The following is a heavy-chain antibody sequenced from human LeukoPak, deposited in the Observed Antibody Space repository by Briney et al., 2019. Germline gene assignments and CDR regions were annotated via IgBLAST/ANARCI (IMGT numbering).Heavy chain of an antibody. D-gene: IGHD6-6*01. CDR2: IIPIFGTA. CDR3: ARGVIKYSSSSGCFGY. CDR1: GGIFSSYA. Sequence: GASVKVSCKASGGIFSSYAISWVRQAPGQGLEWMGGIIPIFGTANYAQKFQGRVTITTDESTSTAYMELSSLRSEDTAVYYCARGVIKYSSSSGCFGYWGQGTLVTVSS. J-gene: IGHJ4*02. V-gene: IGHV1-69*05.